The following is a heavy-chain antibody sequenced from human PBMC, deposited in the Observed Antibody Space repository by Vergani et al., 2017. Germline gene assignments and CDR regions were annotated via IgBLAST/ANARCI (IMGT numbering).Heavy chain of an antibody. V-gene: IGHV1-69*01. CDR2: IIPIFGTA. J-gene: IGHJ3*02. Sequence: QVQLVQSGAEVKKPGSSVKVSCKASGGTFSSYAISWVRQAPGQGLEWMGGIIPIFGTANYAQKFQGRVTITADESTSTAYMELSSLRSEDTAVYYCARVSGYCSSTSCHLAARAFDIWGQGTMVTVSS. CDR1: GGTFSSYA. CDR3: ARVSGYCSSTSCHLAARAFDI. D-gene: IGHD2-2*01.